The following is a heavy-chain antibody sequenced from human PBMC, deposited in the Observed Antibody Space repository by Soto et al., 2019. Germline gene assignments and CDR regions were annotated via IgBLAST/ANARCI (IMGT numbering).Heavy chain of an antibody. V-gene: IGHV3-7*01. CDR3: ARIASSGRGWDV. J-gene: IGHJ6*02. D-gene: IGHD3-10*01. CDR1: GFTFSRYW. Sequence: EVQLVESGGGLVQPGGSLRLSCVDSGFTFSRYWMSWVRQAPVKGLEWVGNIKQDGSEENYVDSVKGRFTISRDNAKNSMYLQMNSLRAEDTAVYYCARIASSGRGWDVWGQGTTVVLSS. CDR2: IKQDGSEE.